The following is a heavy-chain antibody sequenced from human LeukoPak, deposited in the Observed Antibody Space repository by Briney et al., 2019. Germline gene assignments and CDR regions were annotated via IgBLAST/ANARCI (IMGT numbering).Heavy chain of an antibody. CDR3: ARHGGDYYYGMDV. V-gene: IGHV5-10-1*01. J-gene: IGHJ6*04. D-gene: IGHD3-3*01. CDR2: IDPSDSYT. Sequence: KDWESLRISCNGSGCSFTSYCINWVRQMPGKGLEWMGRIDPSDSYTNYSPSFQGHVTISADKSISTAYLQWSSLKASDTAMYYCARHGGDYYYGMDVWGKGTTVTVSS. CDR1: GCSFTSYC.